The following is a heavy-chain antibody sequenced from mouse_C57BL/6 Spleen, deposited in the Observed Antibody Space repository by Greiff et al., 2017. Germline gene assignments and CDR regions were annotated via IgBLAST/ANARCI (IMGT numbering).Heavy chain of an antibody. V-gene: IGHV1-4*01. CDR2: INPSSGYT. Sequence: QVQLQQSGAELARPGASVKMSCKASGYTFTSYTMHWVKQRPGPGLEWIGYINPSSGYTKYNQKFKDKATLTADKSSSTAYMQLSSLTSEDSAVYYCAIYYDYDGGDYYYAMDYWGQGTSVTVSS. CDR1: GYTFTSYT. J-gene: IGHJ4*01. D-gene: IGHD2-4*01. CDR3: AIYYDYDGGDYYYAMDY.